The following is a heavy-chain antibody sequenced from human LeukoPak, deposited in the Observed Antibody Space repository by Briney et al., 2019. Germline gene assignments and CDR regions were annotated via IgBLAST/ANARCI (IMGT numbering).Heavy chain of an antibody. CDR3: ARDVRDIVVVPAAIPSSWFDP. CDR1: GGSISSGGYY. J-gene: IGHJ5*02. D-gene: IGHD2-2*02. Sequence: PSETLSLTCTVSGGSISSGGYYWSWIRQHPGKGLEWIGYIYYSGSTYYNPSLKSRVTISVDTSKNQFSLKLISVTAADTAVYYCARDVRDIVVVPAAIPSSWFDPWGQGTLVTVSS. V-gene: IGHV4-31*03. CDR2: IYYSGST.